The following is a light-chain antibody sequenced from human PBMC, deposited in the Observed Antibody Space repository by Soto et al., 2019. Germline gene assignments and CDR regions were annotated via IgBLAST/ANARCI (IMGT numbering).Light chain of an antibody. CDR3: CSYAGPWV. CDR2: EGS. J-gene: IGLJ2*01. Sequence: QSALTQPASVSGSPGQSITISCTGTSSDVGSYNLVSWYQQHPGKAPKLMIYEGSKRPSGVSNRFSGSKSGNTASLTISGLQAEDEADYYYCSYAGPWVFGGGTKLTVL. V-gene: IGLV2-23*01. CDR1: SSDVGSYNL.